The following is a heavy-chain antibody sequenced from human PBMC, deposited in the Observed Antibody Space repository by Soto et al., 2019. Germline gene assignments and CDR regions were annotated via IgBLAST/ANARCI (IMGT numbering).Heavy chain of an antibody. CDR2: ISGSGGST. CDR3: AKSLWFGELFFFDY. Sequence: EVQLLESGGGLVQPGGSLRLSCAASGFTFSSYAMSWVRQAPGKWLEWVSAISGSGGSTYYADSVKGRFTISRDNSKNTQYLQMNSLRAEDTAVYYCAKSLWFGELFFFDYWGQGTMVTVSS. D-gene: IGHD3-10*01. CDR1: GFTFSSYA. V-gene: IGHV3-23*01. J-gene: IGHJ4*02.